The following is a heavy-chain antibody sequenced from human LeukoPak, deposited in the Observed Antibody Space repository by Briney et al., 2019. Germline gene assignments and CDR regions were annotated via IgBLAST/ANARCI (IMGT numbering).Heavy chain of an antibody. CDR2: IYPSGST. CDR3: ARVRPNWNDGTFDY. J-gene: IGHJ4*02. CDR1: GASITNYY. V-gene: IGHV4-4*07. Sequence: PSETLSLTCTVSGASITNYYWSWIRQSAGKGLEWIGRIYPSGSTHSNPSLKSRDTMSLDTSKNQFSLGLSSVTAADTAVYYCARVRPNWNDGTFDYWGQGTLVTVSS. D-gene: IGHD1-1*01.